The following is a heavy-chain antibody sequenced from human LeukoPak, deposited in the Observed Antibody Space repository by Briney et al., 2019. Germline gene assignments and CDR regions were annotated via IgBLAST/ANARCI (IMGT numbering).Heavy chain of an antibody. CDR2: ISGSGGST. CDR3: AKDDTAAAGTDY. CDR1: GFTFSSYG. J-gene: IGHJ4*02. Sequence: GGSLRLSCAASGFTFSSYGMHWVRQAPGKGLEWVSAISGSGGSTYYADSVKGRFTISRDNSKNTLYLQMNSLRAEDTAVYYCAKDDTAAAGTDYWGQGTLVTVSS. D-gene: IGHD6-13*01. V-gene: IGHV3-23*01.